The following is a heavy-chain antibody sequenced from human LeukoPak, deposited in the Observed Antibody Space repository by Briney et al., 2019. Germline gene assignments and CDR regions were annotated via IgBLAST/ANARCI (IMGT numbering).Heavy chain of an antibody. CDR1: GYSFTSYW. CDR2: IYPGDSDT. J-gene: IGHJ4*02. D-gene: IGHD2-15*01. CDR3: ARRKGHCSGGSCYHFDY. Sequence: GESLKISCKGSGYSFTSYWIGWVRQMPGKGLEWMGIIYPGDSDTRYSPSFQGQVTISADKSISTAYLQWSSLKASDTAMYYCARRKGHCSGGSCYHFDYWGQGTLVTVSS. V-gene: IGHV5-51*01.